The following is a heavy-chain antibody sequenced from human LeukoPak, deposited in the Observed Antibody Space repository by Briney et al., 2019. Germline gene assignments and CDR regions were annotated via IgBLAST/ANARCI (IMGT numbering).Heavy chain of an antibody. Sequence: PSETLSLTCTVSGGSISSYYWSWIRQPPGKGLEQIGNIHYSGSTYYNPSLKSRVIISLDTSKNQFSLKLSSVTAADTAVYYCARAVRTYYYQSSGYTPPPYFDYWGRGTLVTVSS. J-gene: IGHJ4*02. CDR2: IHYSGST. V-gene: IGHV4-59*06. D-gene: IGHD3-22*01. CDR1: GGSISSYY. CDR3: ARAVRTYYYQSSGYTPPPYFDY.